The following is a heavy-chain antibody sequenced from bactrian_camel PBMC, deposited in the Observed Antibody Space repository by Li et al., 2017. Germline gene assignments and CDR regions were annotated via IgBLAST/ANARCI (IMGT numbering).Heavy chain of an antibody. J-gene: IGHJ6*01. CDR2: IDSDGMVP. CDR3: AADCRSYCSGTYCFYPTAFGY. D-gene: IGHD2*01. CDR1: GFAYSNYC. V-gene: IGHV3S26*01. Sequence: HVQLVESGGGSIQAGGSLRLSCTGLSGFAYSNYCMGWFRETSGKEREGVAAIDSDGMVPSYADSVKGRFTISQDNVKNTLYLQMNSLKPEDTAMYYCAADCRSYCSGTYCFYPTAFGYWGRGTQVTVS.